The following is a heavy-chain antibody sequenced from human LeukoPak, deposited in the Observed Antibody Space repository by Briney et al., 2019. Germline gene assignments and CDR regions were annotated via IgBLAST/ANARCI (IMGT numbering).Heavy chain of an antibody. V-gene: IGHV4-4*07. CDR1: GGSISSYY. CDR2: ISASGNT. Sequence: PSETLSLTCTVSGGSISSYYWSWIRQPPGKGLEWIGRISASGNTNYNPSLKSRVTMSVDTSMNLFALKLSSVTAADTAVYYCARQGVATAIGYWGQGTLVTVSS. J-gene: IGHJ4*02. D-gene: IGHD2-21*02. CDR3: ARQGVATAIGY.